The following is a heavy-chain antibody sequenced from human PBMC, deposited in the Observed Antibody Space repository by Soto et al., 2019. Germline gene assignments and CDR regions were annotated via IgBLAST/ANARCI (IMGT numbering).Heavy chain of an antibody. V-gene: IGHV1-69*12. D-gene: IGHD3-22*01. J-gene: IGHJ5*02. Sequence: QVQLVQSGAEVKKPGSSVKVSCKTSEGTFGSYAISWVRQAPGQGVEWMGGPIPNFSTPNYAQKFQGRVTITAVESTSTAYMELSSLRSEDTAVYYCARPIQYYFDTSAQSAWFDPWGQGTLVTVSS. CDR3: ARPIQYYFDTSAQSAWFDP. CDR1: EGTFGSYA. CDR2: PIPNFSTP.